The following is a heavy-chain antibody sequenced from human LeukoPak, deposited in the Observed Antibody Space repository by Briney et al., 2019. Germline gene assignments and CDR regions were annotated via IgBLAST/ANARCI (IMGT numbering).Heavy chain of an antibody. Sequence: SQTLSLTSTVSGGSISSGDYYWSWIRQPPGKGLEWIGYIYYSGSTYYNPSLKSRVTISVDTSKNQFSLKLSSVTAADTAVYYCARVYDFWSGYLVDPWGQRTLVTVSS. CDR2: IYYSGST. D-gene: IGHD3-3*01. CDR1: GGSISSGDYY. V-gene: IGHV4-30-4*08. CDR3: ARVYDFWSGYLVDP. J-gene: IGHJ5*02.